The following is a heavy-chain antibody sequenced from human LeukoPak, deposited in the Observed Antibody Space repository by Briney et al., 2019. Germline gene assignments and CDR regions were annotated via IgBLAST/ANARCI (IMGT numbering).Heavy chain of an antibody. D-gene: IGHD4-17*01. J-gene: IGHJ4*02. Sequence: PGGSLRLSCAASGFTFSNYAMNWVRQAPGKGLEWVSGTCGSGSTPYYADSVKGRFTISRDNSKNTLYLQMNSLRAEDTAVYYCASQIAYGEGIDYWGQGTLVTVSS. V-gene: IGHV3-23*01. CDR2: TCGSGSTP. CDR1: GFTFSNYA. CDR3: ASQIAYGEGIDY.